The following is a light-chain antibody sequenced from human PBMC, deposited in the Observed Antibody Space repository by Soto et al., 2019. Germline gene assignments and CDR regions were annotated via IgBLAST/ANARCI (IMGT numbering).Light chain of an antibody. Sequence: DIPMTQSPSTLSASVGDRVTITCRASQSINSWLAWYQQKPGKAPKHLIYKASYLESGVPSRFSGSGSGTEFTLTISSLQPDDFATYYCQQYSTYSRTFGQGTKVEVK. CDR1: QSINSW. CDR2: KAS. CDR3: QQYSTYSRT. J-gene: IGKJ1*01. V-gene: IGKV1-5*03.